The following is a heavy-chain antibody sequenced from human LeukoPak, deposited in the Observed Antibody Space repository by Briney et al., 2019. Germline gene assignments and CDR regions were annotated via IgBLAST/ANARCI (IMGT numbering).Heavy chain of an antibody. CDR3: ARFFSGSYYFDY. J-gene: IGHJ4*02. D-gene: IGHD1-26*01. Sequence: GGSLRLSCAASGFTFSDYYMSWVRQAPGKGLEWVSVIYSAGSTYYADSVKGRFTISRDNSKNTLYLQMNSLRVEDTAVYYCARFFSGSYYFDYWGQGTLVTVSS. CDR1: GFTFSDYY. CDR2: IYSAGST. V-gene: IGHV3-53*01.